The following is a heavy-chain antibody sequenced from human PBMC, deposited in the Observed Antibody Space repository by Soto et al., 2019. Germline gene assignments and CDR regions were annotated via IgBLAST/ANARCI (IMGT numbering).Heavy chain of an antibody. V-gene: IGHV4-59*01. CDR1: GGSISSYY. J-gene: IGHJ4*02. D-gene: IGHD1-1*01. CDR3: AREGYRTPGEV. Sequence: SETLSLTCTVSGGSISSYYWSWIRQPPGKGLEWIGYIYYSGSTNYNPPLKSRVTISVDTSKNQFSLKLSSVTAADTAVYYCAREGYRTPGEVWGQGTLVTVSS. CDR2: IYYSGST.